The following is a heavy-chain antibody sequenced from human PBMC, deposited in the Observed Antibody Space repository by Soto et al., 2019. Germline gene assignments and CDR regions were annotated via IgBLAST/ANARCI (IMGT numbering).Heavy chain of an antibody. D-gene: IGHD3-10*01. V-gene: IGHV4-59*08. Sequence: SETLSLTCTVSGGSISSYYWSWIRQPPGKGLEWIGYIYYSGSTNYNPSLKSRVTISVDTSKNQFSLKLSSVTAADTAVYYCARRVRGVIIGSYYFDYWGQGTLVTVSS. CDR1: GGSISSYY. CDR3: ARRVRGVIIGSYYFDY. CDR2: IYYSGST. J-gene: IGHJ4*02.